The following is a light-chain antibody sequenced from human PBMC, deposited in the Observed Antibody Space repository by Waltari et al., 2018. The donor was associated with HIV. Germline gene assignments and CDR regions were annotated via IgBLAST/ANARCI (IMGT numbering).Light chain of an antibody. CDR2: GTT. CDR1: SGSVSTSHY. J-gene: IGLJ3*02. Sequence: QTVVTQEPSLSVSPGGTVTLTCGLSSGSVSTSHYPRWYQQTPGQAPQTRMYGTTIRSSGVPDRVSGSILGNKAALTITGAQADDESDYYCLLYMGSSIWVFGGGTKLTVL. CDR3: LLYMGSSIWV. V-gene: IGLV8-61*01.